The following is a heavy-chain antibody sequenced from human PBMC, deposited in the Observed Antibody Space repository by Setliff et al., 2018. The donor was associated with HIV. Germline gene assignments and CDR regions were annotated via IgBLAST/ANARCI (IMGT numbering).Heavy chain of an antibody. CDR1: GFTFRSHW. CDR2: IKQGGTEN. CDR3: AKDKGQKYADY. D-gene: IGHD3-10*01. V-gene: IGHV3-7*01. Sequence: GGSLRLSCAASGFTFRSHWMSWVRQAPGKGLEWVANIKQGGTENYSVDSVTGRFTISRDDSKNTLYLQMNSLRAEDTAVYYCAKDKGQKYADYWGQGTMVTVSS. J-gene: IGHJ4*02.